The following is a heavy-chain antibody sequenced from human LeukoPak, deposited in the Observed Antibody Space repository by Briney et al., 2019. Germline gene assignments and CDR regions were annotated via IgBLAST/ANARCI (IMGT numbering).Heavy chain of an antibody. Sequence: ASVKVSCKASGYTFTSYYMHWVRQAPGQGLEWMGVSNPSGVGTNYAQKFQGRVTMTTDTSTTTVYMELSSRRSEDTAVSYCAREEPGGYFVYWGQGGLVTVSS. CDR2: SNPSGVGT. CDR3: AREEPGGYFVY. J-gene: IGHJ4*02. V-gene: IGHV1-46*01. CDR1: GYTFTSYY. D-gene: IGHD2-8*02.